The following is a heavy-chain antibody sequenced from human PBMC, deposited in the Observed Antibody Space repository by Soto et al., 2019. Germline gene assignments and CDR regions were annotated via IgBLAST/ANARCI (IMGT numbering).Heavy chain of an antibody. CDR2: INPNSGGT. J-gene: IGHJ6*02. CDR1: GYTFTGYY. Sequence: ASVKVSCKASGYTFTGYYMHWVRQAPGQGLEWMGWINPNSGGTNYAQKFQGRVTMTRDTPISTAYMELSRLRSDDTAVYYCARVYSSVEXCYYGSGRAPPKYGMDVWGQGTTVTVSS. CDR3: ARVYSSVEXCYYGSGRAPPKYGMDV. V-gene: IGHV1-2*02. D-gene: IGHD3-10*01.